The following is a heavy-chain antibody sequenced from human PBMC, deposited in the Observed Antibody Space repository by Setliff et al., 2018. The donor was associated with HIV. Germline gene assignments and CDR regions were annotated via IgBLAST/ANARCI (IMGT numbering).Heavy chain of an antibody. CDR1: GYTLSELS. V-gene: IGHV1-24*01. Sequence: ASVKVSCKVSGYTLSELSMHWVRQAPGEGLEWMGGFDPEDGETIYAEKFQGRVTMTEDTATETAYMELSSLRSEDTAVYYCAWGGMGIAAAGGEYYFDYWGQGTLVTVSS. D-gene: IGHD6-25*01. J-gene: IGHJ4*02. CDR2: FDPEDGET. CDR3: AWGGMGIAAAGGEYYFDY.